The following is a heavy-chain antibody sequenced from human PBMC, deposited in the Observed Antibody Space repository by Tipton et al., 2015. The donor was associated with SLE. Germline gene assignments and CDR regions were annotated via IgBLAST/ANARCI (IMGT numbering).Heavy chain of an antibody. CDR2: IYYNGNT. V-gene: IGHV4-30-4*01. CDR3: ARGTVTYYFDY. CDR1: GASITSDDYY. J-gene: IGHJ4*02. D-gene: IGHD4-17*01. Sequence: TLSLTCSVSGASITSDDYYWSWIRQSPGKGLEWIAYIYYNGNTYYNPSLKSRVSISVDTSRTHFSLKLSSVTAADTAVYYCARGTVTYYFDYWGQGTLVTVSS.